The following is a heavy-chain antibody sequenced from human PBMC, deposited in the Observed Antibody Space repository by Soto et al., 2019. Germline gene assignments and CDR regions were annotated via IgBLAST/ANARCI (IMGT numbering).Heavy chain of an antibody. CDR2: ISYDGSNK. J-gene: IGHJ4*02. D-gene: IGHD3-16*02. V-gene: IGHV3-30*18. Sequence: QVQLVESGGGVVQPGRSLRLSCAASGFTFSSYGMHWVRQAPGKGLEWVAVISYDGSNKYYADSVKGRFTISRDNSKNTLYLQMNSLRAEDTAVYYCAKDAYRSNYDYIWGSYLDYWGQGTLVTVSS. CDR1: GFTFSSYG. CDR3: AKDAYRSNYDYIWGSYLDY.